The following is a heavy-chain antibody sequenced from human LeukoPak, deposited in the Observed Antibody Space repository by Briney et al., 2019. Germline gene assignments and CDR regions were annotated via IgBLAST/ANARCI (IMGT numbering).Heavy chain of an antibody. CDR2: ISSSGDNT. D-gene: IGHD6-13*01. V-gene: IGHV3-23*01. CDR3: AKDLYSSSWSYFDY. J-gene: IGHJ4*02. Sequence: GGSLRLSCVASGFTFSSYAMSWVRQAPGKGLEWVSAISSSGDNTYYADSVKGRFTFSRDNSRNTLYLQMNSLRAEDTAVYYCAKDLYSSSWSYFDYWGQGTLVTVSS. CDR1: GFTFSSYA.